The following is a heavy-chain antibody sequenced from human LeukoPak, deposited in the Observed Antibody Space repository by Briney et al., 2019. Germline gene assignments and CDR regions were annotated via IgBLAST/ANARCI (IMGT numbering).Heavy chain of an antibody. V-gene: IGHV4-59*08. J-gene: IGHJ3*02. CDR3: ARGGYRDAFDI. D-gene: IGHD5-18*01. CDR1: GGSISSYY. Sequence: SETLSLTCTVSGGSISSYYRSWIRQPPGKGLEWIGYIYYSGSPNYNPSLKSRVTISVDTSKNQFSLKLSSVTAADTAVYYCARGGYRDAFDIWGQGTMVTVSS. CDR2: IYYSGSP.